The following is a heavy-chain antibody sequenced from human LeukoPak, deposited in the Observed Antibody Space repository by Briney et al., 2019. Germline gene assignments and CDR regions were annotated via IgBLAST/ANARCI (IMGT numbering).Heavy chain of an antibody. Sequence: ASVKVSCKASGYTFTGYYMHWVRQAPGQGLEGMGWINPNSGGTNYAQKFQGRVTMTRDTSISTAYMELSRLRSDDTAVYYCARDLKDIVVVPAAIHGMDVWGQGTTVTVSS. CDR1: GYTFTGYY. V-gene: IGHV1-2*02. J-gene: IGHJ6*02. CDR2: INPNSGGT. CDR3: ARDLKDIVVVPAAIHGMDV. D-gene: IGHD2-2*01.